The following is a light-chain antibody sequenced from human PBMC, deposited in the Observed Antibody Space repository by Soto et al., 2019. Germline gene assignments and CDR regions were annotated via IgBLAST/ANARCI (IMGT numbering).Light chain of an antibody. CDR1: SSDVGAYNF. Sequence: QSALTQPASVSGSPGQSITISCTGTSSDVGAYNFVSWHQQHPGKAPKLMIYNVYDRPSGISYRFSGSKSGNTASLTISGLQGEDEAEYYCCSFEGRTPLVVFGGGTKVTVL. J-gene: IGLJ2*01. CDR2: NVY. V-gene: IGLV2-14*03. CDR3: CSFEGRTPLVV.